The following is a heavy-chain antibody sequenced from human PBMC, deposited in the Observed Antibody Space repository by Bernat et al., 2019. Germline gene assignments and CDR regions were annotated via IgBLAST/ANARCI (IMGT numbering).Heavy chain of an antibody. J-gene: IGHJ4*02. CDR3: VRRQLWFSD. V-gene: IGHV3-48*01. D-gene: IGHD3-10*01. Sequence: EVQLVESGGGLVQPGGSLRLSCAASGFTFSSYSMNWVRPAPGKGLEWVAFISGSDATIHYADSVKGRFTISRDNGRNSLYLQVNSLRAEDTAVYYCVRRQLWFSDWGQGTLVTVSS. CDR2: ISGSDATI. CDR1: GFTFSSYS.